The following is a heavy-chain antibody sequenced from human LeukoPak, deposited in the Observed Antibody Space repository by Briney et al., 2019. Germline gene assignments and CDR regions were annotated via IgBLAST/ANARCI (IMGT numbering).Heavy chain of an antibody. D-gene: IGHD6-13*01. V-gene: IGHV4-34*01. J-gene: IGHJ4*02. Sequence: PSETLSLTCAVYGGSFSGYYWSWIRQPPGKGLEWIGEINHSGSTNYNPSLKSRVTISVDTSKDQFSLKLSSVTAADTAVYYCARGGQQLVSGASNFDYWGQGTLVTVSS. CDR3: ARGGQQLVSGASNFDY. CDR2: INHSGST. CDR1: GGSFSGYY.